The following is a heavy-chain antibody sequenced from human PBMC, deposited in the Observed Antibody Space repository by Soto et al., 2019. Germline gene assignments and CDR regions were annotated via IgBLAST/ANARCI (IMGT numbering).Heavy chain of an antibody. CDR2: ISGSGGST. J-gene: IGHJ4*02. V-gene: IGHV3-23*01. CDR1: GFTFSSYA. CDR3: AKDLIAVVWCGLDY. D-gene: IGHD6-19*01. Sequence: EVQLLESGGGLVQPGGSLRLSCAASGFTFSSYAMSWVRQAPGKGLEWVSAISGSGGSTYYADSVKGRFTISRDNSKNTLYLQMNSMRAEDTAVYYCAKDLIAVVWCGLDYWGQGTLVTVSS.